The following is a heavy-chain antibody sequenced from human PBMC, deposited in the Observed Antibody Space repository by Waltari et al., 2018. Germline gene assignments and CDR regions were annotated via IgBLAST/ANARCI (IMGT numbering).Heavy chain of an antibody. D-gene: IGHD3-9*01. V-gene: IGHV3-7*01. CDR1: GFDFHGYW. Sequence: EVQLVESGGGLVKPGGSLRRSCVASGFDFHGYWMGWFRQAPGKSLEWVANINDDGTKEFYVESLKGRVTISRDNAKNSVYLQTTSLRAEDTALYYCARSGLVSAFDYWGQGSLVTVAS. CDR2: INDDGTKE. J-gene: IGHJ4*02. CDR3: ARSGLVSAFDY.